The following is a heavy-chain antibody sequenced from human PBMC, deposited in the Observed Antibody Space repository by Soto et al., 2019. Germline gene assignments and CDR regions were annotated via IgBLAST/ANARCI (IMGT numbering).Heavy chain of an antibody. J-gene: IGHJ4*02. CDR1: GFTFTRYS. CDR3: ARESEDLTSNFDY. CDR2: ISSTTNYI. V-gene: IGHV3-21*06. Sequence: EVQLVESGGGLVKPGGSLRLSCAASGFTFTRYSMNWVRQAPGKGIEWVSSISSTTNYIYYGDSMKGRFTISRDNAKNSLYLEINSLSAEDTAVYYCARESEDLTSNFDYWGQGTLVTVSS.